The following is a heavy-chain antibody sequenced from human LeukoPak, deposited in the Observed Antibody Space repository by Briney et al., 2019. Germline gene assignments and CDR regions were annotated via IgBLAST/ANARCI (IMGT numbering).Heavy chain of an antibody. CDR1: GGSISSYY. CDR2: IYYSGST. V-gene: IGHV4-59*01. D-gene: IGHD3-10*01. CDR3: AREMSMVRGVIPAYCFDY. J-gene: IGHJ4*02. Sequence: SETLSLTCTVSGGSISSYYWSWIRQPPGKGLEWIGYIYYSGSTNYNPSLKSRVTISVDTSKNQFSLKLSSVTAADTAVYYCAREMSMVRGVIPAYCFDYWGQGTLVTVSS.